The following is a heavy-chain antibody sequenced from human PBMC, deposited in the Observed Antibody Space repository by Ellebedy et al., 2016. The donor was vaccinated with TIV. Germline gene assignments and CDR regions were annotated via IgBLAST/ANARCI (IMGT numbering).Heavy chain of an antibody. CDR3: ARWFGDIKAIDP. Sequence: MPSETLSLTCTVPGGSISSYYWSWIRQPPGKGLEWIGYIYYSGSTNYNPSLKSRVTISVDTSKNQFSLKLSSVTAADTAVYYCARWFGDIKAIDPWGQGTLVTVSS. CDR2: IYYSGST. V-gene: IGHV4-59*08. J-gene: IGHJ5*02. CDR1: GGSISSYY. D-gene: IGHD3-10*01.